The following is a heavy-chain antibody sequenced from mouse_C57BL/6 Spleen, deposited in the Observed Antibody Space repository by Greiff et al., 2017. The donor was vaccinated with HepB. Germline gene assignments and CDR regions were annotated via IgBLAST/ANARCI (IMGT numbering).Heavy chain of an antibody. CDR2: IYPGNGDT. D-gene: IGHD1-1*01. V-gene: IGHV1-12*01. J-gene: IGHJ2*01. CDR1: GYTFTSYN. CDR3: AAHYYRSSSFDY. Sequence: QSGAELVRPGASVKMSCKASGYTFTSYNMHWVKQTPRQGLEWIGAIYPGNGDTSYNQKFKGKATLTVDKSSSTAYMQLSSLTSEDSAVYFCAAHYYRSSSFDYWGQGTTLTVSS.